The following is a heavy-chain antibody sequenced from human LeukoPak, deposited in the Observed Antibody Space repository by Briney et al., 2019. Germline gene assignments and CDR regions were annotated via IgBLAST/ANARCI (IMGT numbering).Heavy chain of an antibody. D-gene: IGHD4-17*01. J-gene: IGHJ4*01. CDR3: ARGVYGDYYFDY. CDR2: ISSTSSTI. CDR1: GFTFITYS. V-gene: IGHV3-48*01. Sequence: GGSLRLSCAASGFTFITYSMNWVRQAPGKGLEWVSYISSTSSTIYYADSVKGRFTISRDNAKNSLYLQMNSPRAEDTAVYYCARGVYGDYYFDYWGHGTLVSVSS.